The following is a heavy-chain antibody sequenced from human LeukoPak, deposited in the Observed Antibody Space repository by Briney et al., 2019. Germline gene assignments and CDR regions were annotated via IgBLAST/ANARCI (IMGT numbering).Heavy chain of an antibody. CDR1: GFTFSTYA. D-gene: IGHD5-18*01. Sequence: PGGSLRLSCAASGFTFSTYAMPWVRQAPGKGLEHVSTITTNGGNAYYADSVKGRFTISRDNSKDTLFLQLGRLRAEDIGVYYCAKPLTSYSSGFSDAFDVWGHGTMVTVSS. CDR2: ITTNGGNA. J-gene: IGHJ3*01. CDR3: AKPLTSYSSGFSDAFDV. V-gene: IGHV3-64*02.